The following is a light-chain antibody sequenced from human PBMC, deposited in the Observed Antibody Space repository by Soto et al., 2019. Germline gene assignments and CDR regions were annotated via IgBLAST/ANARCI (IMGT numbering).Light chain of an antibody. CDR3: QQYNSYRT. J-gene: IGKJ1*01. Sequence: DIQMTQSPSTLSASVGDRVTITCRARQSISSWLAWYQQKPGKAPKLLIYDASILESGVPSRFSGSGSGTEFTLTISSLQPDDFATYHCQQYNSYRTFGQGTKVDI. CDR1: QSISSW. V-gene: IGKV1-5*01. CDR2: DAS.